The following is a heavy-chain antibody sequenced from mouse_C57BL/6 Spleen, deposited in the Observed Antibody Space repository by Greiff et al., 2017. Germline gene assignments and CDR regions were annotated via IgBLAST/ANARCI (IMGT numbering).Heavy chain of an antibody. CDR3: ARRGDYSNYGYAMDY. V-gene: IGHV1-15*01. Sequence: QVQLQQSGAELVRPGASVTLSCKASGYTFTDYEMHWVKQTPVHGLERIGAIDPEPGGTAYNQKFKGKAILTADKSSSPAYMELRSLTSEDSAVYYCARRGDYSNYGYAMDYWGQGTSVTGAS. CDR2: IDPEPGGT. CDR1: GYTFTDYE. J-gene: IGHJ4*01. D-gene: IGHD2-5*01.